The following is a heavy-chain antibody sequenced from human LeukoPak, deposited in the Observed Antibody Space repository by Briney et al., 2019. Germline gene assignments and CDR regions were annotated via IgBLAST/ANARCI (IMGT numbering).Heavy chain of an antibody. CDR2: INPNSGGT. CDR3: ARDSTRVQLERRGDY. D-gene: IGHD1-1*01. Sequence: ASVKVSCKASGYIFTGHYMHWVRQAPGQGLEWMGWINPNSGGTNYAQKFQGRVTMTRDTSISTAYMELSRLRSDDTAVYYCARDSTRVQLERRGDYWGQGTLVTVSS. V-gene: IGHV1-2*02. J-gene: IGHJ4*02. CDR1: GYIFTGHY.